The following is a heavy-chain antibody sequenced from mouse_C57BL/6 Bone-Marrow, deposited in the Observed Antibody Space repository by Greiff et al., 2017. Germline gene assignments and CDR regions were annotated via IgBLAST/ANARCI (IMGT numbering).Heavy chain of an antibody. CDR1: GYTFTDYY. J-gene: IGHJ2*01. CDR3: AREGNCVCFDY. CDR2: INPNNGGT. D-gene: IGHD2-1*01. V-gene: IGHV1-26*01. Sequence: VQLQQSGPELVKPGASVKISCKASGYTFTDYYMNWVKQSHGKSLEWIGNINPNNGGTSYNQKFKGKATLNVDKSSSTAYMELSSLTSDDSAVYSCAREGNCVCFDYRGQGTTLTVTS.